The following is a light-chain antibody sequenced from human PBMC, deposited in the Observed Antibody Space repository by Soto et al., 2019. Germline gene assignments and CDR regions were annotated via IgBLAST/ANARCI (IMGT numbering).Light chain of an antibody. J-gene: IGLJ2*01. V-gene: IGLV1-47*01. CDR1: SSNIGSNY. CDR3: AAWDDSLSGL. CDR2: RNN. Sequence: QPVLTQPPSASGTPGQRVTIPCSGSSSNIGSNYVYWYQQLPGTAPKLLIYRNNQRPSGVPDRFSGSKSGTSASLAISGLRSEDEADYYCAAWDDSLSGLFGGGTKLTVL.